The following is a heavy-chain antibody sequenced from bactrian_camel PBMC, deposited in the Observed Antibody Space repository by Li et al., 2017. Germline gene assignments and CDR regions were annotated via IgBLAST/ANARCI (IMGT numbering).Heavy chain of an antibody. CDR3: AAAYGGACDLLPQTYNY. J-gene: IGHJ4*01. CDR2: IDMKGRT. Sequence: HVQLVESGGGLVQPRGSLRLSCAASGDTYSTYCMGWFRQVPGKEREGVAVIDMKGRTISSLSVSGRFAISQDSRANALYLQMNSLKPEDTAMYYCAAAYGGACDLLPQTYNYWGQGTQVTVS. V-gene: IGHV3S53*01. D-gene: IGHD6*01. CDR1: GDTYSTYC.